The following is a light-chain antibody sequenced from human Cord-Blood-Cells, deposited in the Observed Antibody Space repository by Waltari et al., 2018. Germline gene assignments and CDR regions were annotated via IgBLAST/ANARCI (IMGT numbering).Light chain of an antibody. CDR1: QSVSSY. J-gene: IGKJ5*01. Sequence: EIVLTQSPATLSLSPGERATLSCRASQSVSSYLAWDQQKPGQAPRLLLYDASNRATGIPARFSGSGSGTDFTLTISSLEPEDFAVYYCQQRSNWPPITFGQGTRLEIK. CDR3: QQRSNWPPIT. CDR2: DAS. V-gene: IGKV3-11*01.